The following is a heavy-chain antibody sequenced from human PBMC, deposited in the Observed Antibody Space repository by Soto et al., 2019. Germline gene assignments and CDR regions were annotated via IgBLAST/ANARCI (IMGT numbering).Heavy chain of an antibody. CDR2: IYSGGST. Sequence: GGSLRLSCAASGFTVSSNYMSWVRQAPGKGLEWVSVIYSGGSTYYADSVKGRFTISRDNSKNTLYLQMNSLRAEDTAVYYCATGDYYYYGLDVWGQGTTVTVSS. CDR3: ATGDYYYYGLDV. D-gene: IGHD3-10*01. J-gene: IGHJ6*02. CDR1: GFTVSSNY. V-gene: IGHV3-53*01.